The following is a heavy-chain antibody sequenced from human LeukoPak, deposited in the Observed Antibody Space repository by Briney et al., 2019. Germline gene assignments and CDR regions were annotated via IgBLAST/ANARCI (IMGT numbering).Heavy chain of an antibody. CDR3: SSDRSGSYDGLDV. J-gene: IGHJ6*02. D-gene: IGHD1-26*01. CDR1: GYSLTDLF. CDR2: VDPEDGKT. V-gene: IGHV1-24*01. Sequence: GASVKVSCKVSGYSLTDLFVHWVRQAPGKGLEWMGGVDPEDGKTIYAQMFQGRVTMTGDTSIHTAYMELRSLRSEDTAIYYCSSDRSGSYDGLDVWGQGTTVIVSS.